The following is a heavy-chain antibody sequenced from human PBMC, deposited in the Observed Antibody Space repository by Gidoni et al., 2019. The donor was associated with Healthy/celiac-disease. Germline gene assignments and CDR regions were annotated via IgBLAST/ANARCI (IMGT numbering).Heavy chain of an antibody. CDR2: ISGSGGST. J-gene: IGHJ4*02. Sequence: EVQLLESGGGLVQPGGALRLSCAASGFPFSSYAMSWVRQAPGKGLEWVSAISGSGGSTYDADSVKGRFTISRDNSKNTLYLKMNSLRAEDTAVYYCAKVSHDFWSGYNDYWGQGTLVTVSS. D-gene: IGHD3-3*01. V-gene: IGHV3-23*01. CDR3: AKVSHDFWSGYNDY. CDR1: GFPFSSYA.